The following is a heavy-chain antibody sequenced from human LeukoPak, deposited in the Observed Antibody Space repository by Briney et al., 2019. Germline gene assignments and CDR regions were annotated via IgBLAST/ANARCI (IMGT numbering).Heavy chain of an antibody. CDR2: IWYDGSNK. V-gene: IGHV3-33*01. Sequence: AGSLRLSCAASGFTFSSYGMHWVRQAPGKGLEWMAVIWYDGSNKYYADSVKGRFTISRDNSKNTLYLQMNSLRAEDTAVYYCTRDSYSGNHYGTFDIWGQGTMVTVSS. CDR3: TRDSYSGNHYGTFDI. D-gene: IGHD1-26*01. CDR1: GFTFSSYG. J-gene: IGHJ3*02.